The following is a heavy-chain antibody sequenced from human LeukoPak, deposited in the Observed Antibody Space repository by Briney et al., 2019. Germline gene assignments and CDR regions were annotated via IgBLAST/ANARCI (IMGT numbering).Heavy chain of an antibody. Sequence: GASVKVSCKASGGTFSSYAISWVRQAPGQGLEWMGGIIPIFGTANYAQKFQGRVTITADESTSTPYMELSSLRSEDTAVYYCARDSVDIVVVPAAIRGAFDIWGQGTMVTVSS. D-gene: IGHD2-2*02. CDR2: IIPIFGTA. CDR3: ARDSVDIVVVPAAIRGAFDI. V-gene: IGHV1-69*13. J-gene: IGHJ3*02. CDR1: GGTFSSYA.